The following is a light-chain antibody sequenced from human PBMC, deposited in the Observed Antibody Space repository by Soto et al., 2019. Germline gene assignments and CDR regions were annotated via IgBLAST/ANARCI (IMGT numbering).Light chain of an antibody. V-gene: IGKV1-5*01. CDR2: DVS. J-gene: IGKJ1*01. CDR1: QSIGNW. Sequence: DIQMTQSPSTLSASVGDRVTITCRASQSIGNWLAWYQQKPGKAPKLLIYDVSSLESGVPSRFSGRGSGTEFTLSISPLQPDDFATYYCQQYDSYPWTFGQGTKVDIK. CDR3: QQYDSYPWT.